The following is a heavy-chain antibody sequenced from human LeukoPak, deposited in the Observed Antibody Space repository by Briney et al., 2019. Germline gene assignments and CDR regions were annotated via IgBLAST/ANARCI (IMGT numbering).Heavy chain of an antibody. CDR2: ISSGGSST. V-gene: IGHV3-23*01. D-gene: IGHD6-6*01. CDR3: AKERRSSMDV. CDR1: GFIFTTSA. Sequence: GGSLRLSCEASGFIFTTSAISWVRQAPGKGLEWVSFISSGGSSTYYSDSVRGRFTISRDNSKNTVSLHMHSLRAEDTAIYYCAKERRSSMDVWGNGTTVSVSS. J-gene: IGHJ6*03.